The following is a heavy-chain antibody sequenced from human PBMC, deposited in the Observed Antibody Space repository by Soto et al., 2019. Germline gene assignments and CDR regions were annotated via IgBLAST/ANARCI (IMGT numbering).Heavy chain of an antibody. J-gene: IGHJ4*02. CDR3: AKDVYYYDSSGPIILDY. D-gene: IGHD3-22*01. Sequence: DVQLVESGGGLVQPGRSLRLSCAASGFTFDDYAMHWVRQVPGKGLEWVSGISWNSGYIGYADSVKGRFTISRDSAKNXXYLQMNSLGAEDTALYYCAKDVYYYDSSGPIILDYWGQGTLVTVSS. CDR2: ISWNSGYI. V-gene: IGHV3-9*01. CDR1: GFTFDDYA.